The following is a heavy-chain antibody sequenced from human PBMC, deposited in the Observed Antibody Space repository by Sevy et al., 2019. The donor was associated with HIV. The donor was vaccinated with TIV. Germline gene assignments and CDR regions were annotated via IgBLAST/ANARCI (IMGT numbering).Heavy chain of an antibody. CDR3: ARNGPYDYGDFDY. J-gene: IGHJ4*02. CDR1: GFTFNNYP. Sequence: GGSLRLSCAASGFTFNNYPIHWVRQAPGKGLEWVAVISSDGSNTYSADSMKGRFTISRDNSRNTLYLQMHSLRGEDTAVYYCARNGPYDYGDFDYWGQGTLVTVSS. V-gene: IGHV3-30-3*01. CDR2: ISSDGSNT. D-gene: IGHD4-17*01.